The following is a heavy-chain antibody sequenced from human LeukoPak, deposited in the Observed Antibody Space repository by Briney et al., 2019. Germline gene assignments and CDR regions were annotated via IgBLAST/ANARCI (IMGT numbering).Heavy chain of an antibody. D-gene: IGHD2-21*01. CDR3: ARDRVKLSNYYYYGMDV. V-gene: IGHV3-48*02. CDR2: ISSSSSTI. CDR1: GFTFSSYS. Sequence: GGSLRLSCAASGFTFSSYSMNWVRQAPGKGLEWVSYISSSSSTIYYADSVKGRFTISRDNAKNSLYLQMNSLRDEDTAVYYCARDRVKLSNYYYYGMDVWGQGTTVTVSS. J-gene: IGHJ6*02.